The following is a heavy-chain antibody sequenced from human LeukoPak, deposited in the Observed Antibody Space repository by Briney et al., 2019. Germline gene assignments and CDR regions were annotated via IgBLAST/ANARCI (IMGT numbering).Heavy chain of an antibody. CDR1: GYTFTGYY. D-gene: IGHD4-17*01. J-gene: IGHJ4*02. CDR2: INPNSGGT. V-gene: IGHV1-2*02. Sequence: ASVNVSCKASGYTFTGYYMHWVRQAPGQGLEWMGWINPNSGGTNYAQKFQGRVTVTRDTSISTAYMELSRLRSDDTAVYYCARIEGYGDYYFDYWGQGTLVTVSS. CDR3: ARIEGYGDYYFDY.